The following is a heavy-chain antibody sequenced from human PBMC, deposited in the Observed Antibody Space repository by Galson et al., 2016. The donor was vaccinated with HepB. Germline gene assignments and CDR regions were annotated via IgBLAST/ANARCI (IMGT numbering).Heavy chain of an antibody. CDR3: ARDSSGSYFSGGFWWFDP. D-gene: IGHD1-26*01. J-gene: IGHJ5*02. Sequence: SLRLSCAASGFNFSSYGMHWVRQAPGKGLEWVAVIWYDGSNKYYTDSVKGRFTISRDNSKNTLYLQMNSLRAEDTAVYYCARDSSGSYFSGGFWWFDPWGQGTLVTVSS. CDR1: GFNFSSYG. V-gene: IGHV3-33*01. CDR2: IWYDGSNK.